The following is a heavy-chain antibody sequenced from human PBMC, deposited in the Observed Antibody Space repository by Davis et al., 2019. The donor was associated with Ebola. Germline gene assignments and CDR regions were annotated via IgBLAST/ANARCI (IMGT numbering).Heavy chain of an antibody. CDR3: VKDDVTAGRFNY. CDR1: GGSISSYY. J-gene: IGHJ4*02. V-gene: IGHV4-59*08. D-gene: IGHD1-20*01. Sequence: MPSETLSLTCIVSGGSISSYYWSWIRQPPGKGLEWIGHIYYSGSTNYNTSLKSRVTISVDRSKNQFSLRLSSVTAADTAMYYCVKDDVTAGRFNYWGQGSLVTVSS. CDR2: IYYSGST.